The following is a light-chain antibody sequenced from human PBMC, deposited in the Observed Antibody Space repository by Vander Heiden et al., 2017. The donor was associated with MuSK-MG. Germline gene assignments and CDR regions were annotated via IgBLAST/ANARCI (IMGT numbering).Light chain of an antibody. CDR2: AAI. J-gene: IGKJ4*01. CDR1: QTISTY. Sequence: DIQMTQSPSSLSASVGDRITIPCRASQTISTYLNWYQQKPGKAPKLLIYAAISLQSGVPSRFSGSGSGTDFTLTISRLQPEDSATYYCQQSDSSPLTFGGGTKVEIK. CDR3: QQSDSSPLT. V-gene: IGKV1-39*01.